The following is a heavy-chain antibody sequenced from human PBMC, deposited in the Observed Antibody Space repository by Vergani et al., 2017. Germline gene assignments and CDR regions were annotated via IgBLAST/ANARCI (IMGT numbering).Heavy chain of an antibody. CDR2: IIPIFGTA. D-gene: IGHD3-3*01. Sequence: QVQLVQSGSELKKPGASVKVSCKASGYTLSRYSIYWVRQAPGQGLEWMGRIIPIFGTANYAQKFQGRVTITADESTSTAYMELSSLRSEDTAVYYCARAGEWLLWDYMDVWGKGTTVTVSS. CDR3: ARAGEWLLWDYMDV. J-gene: IGHJ6*03. CDR1: GYTLSRYS. V-gene: IGHV1-69*18.